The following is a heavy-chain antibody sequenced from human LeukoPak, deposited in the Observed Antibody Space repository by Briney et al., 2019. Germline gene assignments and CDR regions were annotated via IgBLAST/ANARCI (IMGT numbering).Heavy chain of an antibody. Sequence: ASVKVSCKASGGTFSSYAISWVRQAPGQGLEWMGRIIPIFGTANYAQKFQGRVTITTDESTSTAYMELSSLRSEDTAVYYCARNVLRFLEWLSPLDYWGQGTLVTVSS. CDR1: GGTFSSYA. V-gene: IGHV1-69*05. J-gene: IGHJ4*02. CDR3: ARNVLRFLEWLSPLDY. D-gene: IGHD3-3*01. CDR2: IIPIFGTA.